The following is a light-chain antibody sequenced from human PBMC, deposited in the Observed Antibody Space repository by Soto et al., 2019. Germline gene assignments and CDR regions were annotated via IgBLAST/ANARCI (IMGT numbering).Light chain of an antibody. Sequence: EIVMTQSPAALSVSPGERATLSCKASQSVSSNLAWYQQKPGQAPRPLIYDASTRATGIPARFSGSGSGTDFTLTISSLQSEDFAVYYCQQYNNWPPWTFGQGTKVESK. J-gene: IGKJ1*01. CDR1: QSVSSN. CDR3: QQYNNWPPWT. V-gene: IGKV3-15*01. CDR2: DAS.